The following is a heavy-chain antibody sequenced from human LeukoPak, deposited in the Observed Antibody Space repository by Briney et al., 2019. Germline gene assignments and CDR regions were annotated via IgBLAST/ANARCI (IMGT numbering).Heavy chain of an antibody. CDR1: GFTFSSYP. Sequence: GGSLRLSCAASGFTFSSYPMHWVRQAPGKGLEWVALISYDGSSKSYADSVKGRFTISRVNSKNTLYLQMNTLRPEDTAVYYCARGSAVGAVDYWGQGTLVTVSS. J-gene: IGHJ4*02. V-gene: IGHV3-30-3*01. CDR3: ARGSAVGAVDY. CDR2: ISYDGSSK. D-gene: IGHD1-26*01.